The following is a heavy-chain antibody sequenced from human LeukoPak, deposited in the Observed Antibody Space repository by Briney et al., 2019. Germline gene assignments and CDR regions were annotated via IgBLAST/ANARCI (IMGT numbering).Heavy chain of an antibody. Sequence: AGCLRLSCAASGLTFCGYSMNWVRQAQGKGLEWVSCISSSSRNIYYEDSVKGRFTISRDNAKNSLYLQMNSLRAEDTAVYDCARDLIVVVPAATDYWGQGTLVTVSS. J-gene: IGHJ4*02. CDR1: GLTFCGYS. D-gene: IGHD2-2*01. CDR3: ARDLIVVVPAATDY. CDR2: ISSSSRNI. V-gene: IGHV3-21*01.